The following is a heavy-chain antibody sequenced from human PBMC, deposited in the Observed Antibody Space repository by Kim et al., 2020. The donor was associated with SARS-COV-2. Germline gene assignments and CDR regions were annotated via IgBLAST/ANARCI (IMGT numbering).Heavy chain of an antibody. CDR2: ISSSSSYK. Sequence: GGSLRLSCAASGFSLSDYSMNWARQAPGKGLEWVSSISSSSSYKKYADSVKGRFTISRANAKNTLYLQMNSLRVEDTAVYYCARAPTPSDHWGQGTLVP. V-gene: IGHV3-21*01. CDR3: ARAPTPSDH. J-gene: IGHJ1*01. CDR1: GFSLSDYS. D-gene: IGHD1-1*01.